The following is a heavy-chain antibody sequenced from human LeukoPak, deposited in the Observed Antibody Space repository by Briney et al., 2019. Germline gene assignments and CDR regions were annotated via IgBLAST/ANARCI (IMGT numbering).Heavy chain of an antibody. CDR1: GGTFSSYA. CDR3: ARDLSSSSGWNPRSRYYMDV. Sequence: ASVKVSCKASGGTFSSYAISWVRQAPGQGLEWMGGINPNSGGTRYAQKFQGRVTMTRDTSISSAYMELSRLISDDTAVYYCARDLSSSSGWNPRSRYYMDVWGKGTTVTVSS. J-gene: IGHJ6*03. V-gene: IGHV1-2*02. CDR2: INPNSGGT. D-gene: IGHD6-19*01.